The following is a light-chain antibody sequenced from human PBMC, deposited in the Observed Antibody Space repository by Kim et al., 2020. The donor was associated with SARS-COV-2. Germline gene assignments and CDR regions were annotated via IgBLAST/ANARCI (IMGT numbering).Light chain of an antibody. CDR1: SLRSYY. V-gene: IGLV3-19*01. J-gene: IGLJ2*01. CDR2: GKN. Sequence: SSELTQDPAVSVALGQTVRITCQGDSLRSYYATWYQQKPGQAPIVVIYGKNNRPSGIPDRFSGSSSGNTASLTITGTQAGDEADYSCNSWESNSNVVLVG. CDR3: NSWESNSNVV.